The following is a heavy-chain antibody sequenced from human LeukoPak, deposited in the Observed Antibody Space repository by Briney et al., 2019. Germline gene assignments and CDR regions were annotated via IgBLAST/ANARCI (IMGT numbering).Heavy chain of an antibody. V-gene: IGHV3-23*01. D-gene: IGHD2-15*01. CDR1: GFTFSSYA. CDR3: AKVVSRYCSGGSCLLNYYGLDV. CDR2: ISGSGGTT. J-gene: IGHJ6*02. Sequence: AGSLRLSCAASGFTFSSYAMSWVLQAPGKGLEWVSAISGSGGTTYYADSVKGRFTISRDNSKNTLYLQMDSLRAEDTAVYYCAKVVSRYCSGGSCLLNYYGLDVWGQGTTVTVSS.